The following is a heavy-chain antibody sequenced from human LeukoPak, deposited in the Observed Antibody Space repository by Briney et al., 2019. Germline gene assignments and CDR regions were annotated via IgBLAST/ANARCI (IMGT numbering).Heavy chain of an antibody. CDR3: ARTLIAARPHFDY. CDR2: INPNSGGT. J-gene: IGHJ4*02. D-gene: IGHD6-6*01. Sequence: PWASVKVSCKASGYTFTGYYMHWVRQAPGQGLEWMGWINPNSGGTNYAQKFQGRVTMTRDTSISTAYMELSRLRSDDTAVYYCARTLIAARPHFDYWGQGTLVTVSS. V-gene: IGHV1-2*02. CDR1: GYTFTGYY.